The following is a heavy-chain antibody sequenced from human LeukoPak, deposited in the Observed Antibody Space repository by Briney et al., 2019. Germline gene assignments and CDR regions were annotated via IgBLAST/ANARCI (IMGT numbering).Heavy chain of an antibody. D-gene: IGHD3-22*01. J-gene: IGHJ4*02. CDR3: ARAETYYYDSSGYYPDY. Sequence: GGSLRLSCAASGFTFSSYSMNWVRQAPGKGVEWVSSISSSSSYIYYADSVKGRFTISRDNAKNSLYLQMNSLRAEDTAVYYCARAETYYYDSSGYYPDYWGQGTLVTVSS. V-gene: IGHV3-21*01. CDR2: ISSSSSYI. CDR1: GFTFSSYS.